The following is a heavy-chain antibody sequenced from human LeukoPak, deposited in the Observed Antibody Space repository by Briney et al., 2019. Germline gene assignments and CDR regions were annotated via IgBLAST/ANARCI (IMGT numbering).Heavy chain of an antibody. J-gene: IGHJ2*01. V-gene: IGHV4-38-2*02. CDR1: GYSISSGYY. CDR2: IYHTGET. D-gene: IGHD4-17*01. CDR3: ARGTKSPRTTVLTSFWYFDL. Sequence: SETLSLTCTVAGYSISSGYYWGWLRQSPGKGLEWIASIYHTGETHYHPSLKSRVSISVDTSNNQFSLRSTSATAADTAVYYCARGTKSPRTTVLTSFWYFDLWGRGTLVTVSS.